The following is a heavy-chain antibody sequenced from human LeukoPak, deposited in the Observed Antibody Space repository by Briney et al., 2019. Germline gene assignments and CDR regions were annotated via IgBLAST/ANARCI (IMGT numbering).Heavy chain of an antibody. J-gene: IGHJ4*02. Sequence: WASVKVSCKASGGTFSSYAISWVRQAPGQGLEWMGGIIPIFGTANYAQKFQGRVTITADESTSTAYMELSSLRSEDTAVYYCARDSREMATLYFDYWGQGTLVTVSS. D-gene: IGHD5-24*01. V-gene: IGHV1-69*01. CDR2: IIPIFGTA. CDR1: GGTFSSYA. CDR3: ARDSREMATLYFDY.